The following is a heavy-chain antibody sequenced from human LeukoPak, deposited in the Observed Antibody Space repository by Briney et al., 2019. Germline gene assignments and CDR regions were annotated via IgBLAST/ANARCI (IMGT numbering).Heavy chain of an antibody. CDR1: GYTFTGCY. CDR3: ARDRRQWLVFSAWFDP. Sequence: SVEVSCKASGYTFTGCYMHWVRQAPGQGLEWMGGIIPIFGTANYAQKFQGRVTITADKSTSTAYMELSSLRSEDTAVYYCARDRRQWLVFSAWFDPWGQGTLVTVSS. V-gene: IGHV1-69*06. D-gene: IGHD6-19*01. CDR2: IIPIFGTA. J-gene: IGHJ5*02.